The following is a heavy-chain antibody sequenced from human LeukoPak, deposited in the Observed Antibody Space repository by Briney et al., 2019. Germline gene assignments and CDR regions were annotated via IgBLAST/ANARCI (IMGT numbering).Heavy chain of an antibody. CDR2: ITSNGGST. Sequence: PGGSLRLSCSASGCTFSSYAMNWVRQAPGKGLEYVSAITSNGGSTYYADSVKGRFTISRDNSKNTLYLQMSSLRAEDTAVYYCVKGRCSGSSCYGGDYWGQGTLVTVSS. D-gene: IGHD2-2*01. V-gene: IGHV3-64D*06. J-gene: IGHJ4*02. CDR1: GCTFSSYA. CDR3: VKGRCSGSSCYGGDY.